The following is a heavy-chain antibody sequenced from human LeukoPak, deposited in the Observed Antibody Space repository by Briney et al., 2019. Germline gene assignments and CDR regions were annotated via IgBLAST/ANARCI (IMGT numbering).Heavy chain of an antibody. J-gene: IGHJ5*02. Sequence: GGSLRLSCAASGFTFSSYWMSWVRQAPGKGLEWVANIKQDGSGKYYVDSVKGRFTISRDNAKNSLYLQMNSLRAEDTAVYYCAKLTGYSSSWYTPNWFDPWGQGTLVTVSS. V-gene: IGHV3-7*03. CDR1: GFTFSSYW. D-gene: IGHD6-13*01. CDR3: AKLTGYSSSWYTPNWFDP. CDR2: IKQDGSGK.